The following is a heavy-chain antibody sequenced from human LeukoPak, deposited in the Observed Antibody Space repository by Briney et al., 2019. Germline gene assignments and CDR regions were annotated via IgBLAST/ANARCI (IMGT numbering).Heavy chain of an antibody. V-gene: IGHV4-61*02. CDR2: IYTSGST. J-gene: IGHJ4*02. CDR3: ARESSVVAGLYYFDY. Sequence: ASETLSLTCTVSGGSISSGSYCWSWIRQPAGKGLEWIGRIYTSGSTNYNPSLKSRVTISVDTSKNQFSLKLSSVTAADTAVYYCARESSVVAGLYYFDYWGQGTLVTVSS. D-gene: IGHD6-19*01. CDR1: GGSISSGSYC.